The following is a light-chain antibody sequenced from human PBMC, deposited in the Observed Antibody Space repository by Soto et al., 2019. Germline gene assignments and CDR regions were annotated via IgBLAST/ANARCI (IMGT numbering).Light chain of an antibody. V-gene: IGKV3-11*01. CDR3: QQRTDWPL. CDR2: GAS. Sequence: EIVLTQSPATLSLSPGERASLSCRASQSISTYLAWYQHKPGQAPRLLIYGASNRATGIPARFSGSGSGTDFTLTISSLEPEDFAVYYCQQRTDWPLFGPGTKVDMK. J-gene: IGKJ3*01. CDR1: QSISTY.